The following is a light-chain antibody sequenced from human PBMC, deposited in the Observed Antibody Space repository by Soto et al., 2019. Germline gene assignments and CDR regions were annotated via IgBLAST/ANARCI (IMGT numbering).Light chain of an antibody. V-gene: IGKV1-5*03. CDR3: QQYNSYPIT. J-gene: IGKJ5*01. CDR1: QSISSW. CDR2: KAS. Sequence: DIQMTQSPSTLSASVGDRVTITCRASQSISSWLAWYQQKPGKAPKSLIYKASSLESGVPSRFSGSGSGTEFTLTISSLQPDDFATYYCQQYNSYPITFGQGTLLEIK.